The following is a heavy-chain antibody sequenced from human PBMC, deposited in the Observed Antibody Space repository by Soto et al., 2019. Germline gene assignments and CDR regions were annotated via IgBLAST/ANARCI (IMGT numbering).Heavy chain of an antibody. CDR3: AILLSTTIPPLPLAF. CDR1: GGSISSYY. CDR2: IYYSGST. V-gene: IGHV4-59*08. D-gene: IGHD2-2*01. Sequence: PSETLSLTCTVSGGSISSYYWSWIRQPPGKGLEWIAYIYYSGSTEYNPSLKSRVTISVDTSKNQFSLKLSSVTAADTAVYYCAILLSTTIPPLPLAFCGQGSLVPVSS. J-gene: IGHJ1*01.